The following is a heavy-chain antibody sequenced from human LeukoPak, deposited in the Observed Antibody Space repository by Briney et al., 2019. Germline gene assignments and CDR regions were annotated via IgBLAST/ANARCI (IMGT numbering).Heavy chain of an antibody. CDR2: INSDGSST. Sequence: GGSLRLSCAASGFAFSSYWMHWVRQAPGKGLVWVSRINSDGSSTSYADSVKGRFTISRDNAKSTLYLQMNSLRAEDTAVYYCARDPYYCSSTSCYAGWFDPWGQGTLVTVSS. CDR1: GFAFSSYW. D-gene: IGHD2-2*01. J-gene: IGHJ5*02. V-gene: IGHV3-74*01. CDR3: ARDPYYCSSTSCYAGWFDP.